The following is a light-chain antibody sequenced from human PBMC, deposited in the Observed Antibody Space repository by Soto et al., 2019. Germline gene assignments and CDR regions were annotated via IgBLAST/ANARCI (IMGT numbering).Light chain of an antibody. J-gene: IGKJ3*01. Sequence: EIVLTQSPATLSLSPGERATLSFRASQSVSSQLAWYQQKPGQAPELLIYDASNRANGIPAMFSGSGSGTDFTLTISSLEPEDFAVYYCQQRSNYFTFGPGTKVDIK. CDR2: DAS. CDR1: QSVSSQ. V-gene: IGKV3-11*01. CDR3: QQRSNYFT.